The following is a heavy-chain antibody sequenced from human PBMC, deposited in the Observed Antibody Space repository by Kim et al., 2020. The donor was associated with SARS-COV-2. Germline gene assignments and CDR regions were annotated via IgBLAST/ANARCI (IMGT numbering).Heavy chain of an antibody. Sequence: SETLSLTCIVSGGSISYSSGYYWGWIRQPPGKGLEWIASIYYSGSTYYKPSLKSRVTISVDTSKNQFSLRLSSVTAADTAVYYCSTFDYWGQGTLVTVSS. CDR3: STFDY. CDR2: IYYSGST. CDR1: GGSISYSSGYY. J-gene: IGHJ4*02. V-gene: IGHV4-39*01.